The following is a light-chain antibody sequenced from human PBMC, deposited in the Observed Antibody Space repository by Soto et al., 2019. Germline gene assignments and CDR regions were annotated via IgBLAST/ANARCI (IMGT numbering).Light chain of an antibody. CDR3: SSYAGSSNV. CDR2: EVN. V-gene: IGLV2-8*01. CDR1: SSDVGGYNY. J-gene: IGLJ1*01. Sequence: LTQPPSASGSPGQSVAISCTGTSSDVGGYNYVSWYQQHPGKAPKLMIYEVNKRPSGVPDRFSGSKTGNTASLTVSGLQAEDEADYYCSSYAGSSNVFGTGTKVTVL.